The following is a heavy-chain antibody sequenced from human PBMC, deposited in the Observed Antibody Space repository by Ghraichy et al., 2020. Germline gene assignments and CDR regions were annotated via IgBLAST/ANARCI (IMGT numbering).Heavy chain of an antibody. J-gene: IGHJ6*02. V-gene: IGHV3-23*01. D-gene: IGHD3-16*01. CDR1: GFTFSSYA. Sequence: GGSLRLSCAASGFTFSSYAMSWVRQAPGKGLEWVSAISGSGGSTYYADSVKGRFTISRDNSKNTLYLQMNSLRAEDTAVYYCAKVADMITFGTYGMDVWGQGTTVTVSS. CDR3: AKVADMITFGTYGMDV. CDR2: ISGSGGST.